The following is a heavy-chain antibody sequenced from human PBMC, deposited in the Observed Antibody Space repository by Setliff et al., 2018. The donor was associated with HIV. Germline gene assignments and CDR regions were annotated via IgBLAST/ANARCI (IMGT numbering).Heavy chain of an antibody. CDR1: GVSITSRDHF. Sequence: SETLSLTCSVSGVSITSRDHFWGWIRQPPGKGLEWIGSLFFSGGTFHNSSLKSRLTISADTSKNQFSLRLTAVAAADTAVYYCARLGEYSSSTVPYLDYWGPGILVTVSS. CDR2: LFFSGGT. D-gene: IGHD6-6*01. V-gene: IGHV4-39*01. J-gene: IGHJ4*02. CDR3: ARLGEYSSSTVPYLDY.